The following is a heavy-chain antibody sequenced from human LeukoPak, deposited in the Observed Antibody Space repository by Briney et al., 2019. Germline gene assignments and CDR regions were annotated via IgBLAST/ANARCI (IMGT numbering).Heavy chain of an antibody. CDR1: GFAFSTYW. D-gene: IGHD3-16*01. Sequence: GGSLSLSCAASGFAFSTYWMTWVRQAPGKGLEWVANIKQDGSEKYYVDSVKGRFTISRDNAKNSLYLQMNSLRAEDTAVYYCANLRLEGWGQGTLVTVSS. V-gene: IGHV3-7*01. CDR3: ANLRLEG. CDR2: IKQDGSEK. J-gene: IGHJ4*02.